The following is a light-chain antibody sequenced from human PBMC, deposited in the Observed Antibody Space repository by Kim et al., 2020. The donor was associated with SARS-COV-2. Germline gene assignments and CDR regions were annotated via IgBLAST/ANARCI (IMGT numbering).Light chain of an antibody. J-gene: IGLJ2*01. CDR2: QGS. Sequence: VSPGQAASITCSGDKLGDKYVYWYQQKPGQSPVVVIYQGSKRPSGIPERFSGSNSGNTATLTISGTQAMDEADYYCQAWDSSTVVFGGGTQLTVL. V-gene: IGLV3-1*01. CDR1: KLGDKY. CDR3: QAWDSSTVV.